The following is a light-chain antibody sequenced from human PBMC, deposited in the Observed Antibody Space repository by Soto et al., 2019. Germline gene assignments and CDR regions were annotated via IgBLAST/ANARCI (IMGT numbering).Light chain of an antibody. CDR2: AVN. J-gene: IGLJ1*01. CDR3: SSYAGSNNYV. V-gene: IGLV2-8*01. CDR1: SSDVGGYKY. Sequence: QSELTRPPSASGSPGQSVTISCTGTSSDVGGYKYVSWYQQYPGKAPKLMIYAVNKRPSGVPDRFSGSKSGNTASLTVSGLQAEDEADYYCSSYAGSNNYVFGTGTKVTVL.